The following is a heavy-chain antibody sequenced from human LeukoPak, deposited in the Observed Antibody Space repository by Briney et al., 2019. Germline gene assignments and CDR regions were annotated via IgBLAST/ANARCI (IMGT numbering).Heavy chain of an antibody. CDR2: IYPGDSDT. CDR3: ARAITMVRGVITQLGY. CDR1: GYSFTSYW. J-gene: IGHJ4*02. D-gene: IGHD3-10*01. Sequence: GESLKISCKGSGYSFTSYWIGWVRQMPGKGLEWMGIIYPGDSDTRYSPSFQGQVTISADKSISTAYLQWSSLKASDTAMYYCARAITMVRGVITQLGYWGQGTLVTVSS. V-gene: IGHV5-51*01.